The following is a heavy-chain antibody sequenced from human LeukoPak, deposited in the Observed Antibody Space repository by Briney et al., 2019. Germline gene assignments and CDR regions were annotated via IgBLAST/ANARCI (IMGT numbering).Heavy chain of an antibody. J-gene: IGHJ5*02. Sequence: ASVKVSCKASGGTFSSYAISWVRQAPGQGLEWMGGIIPIFGTANYAQKFQGRVTITRDTSASTAYMELSSLRSEDTAVYYCARASSSWYADWFDPWGQGTLVTVSS. D-gene: IGHD6-13*01. CDR1: GGTFSSYA. CDR2: IIPIFGTA. CDR3: ARASSSWYADWFDP. V-gene: IGHV1-69*05.